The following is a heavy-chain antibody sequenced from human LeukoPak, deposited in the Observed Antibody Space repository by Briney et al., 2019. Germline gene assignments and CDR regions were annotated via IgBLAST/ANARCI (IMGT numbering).Heavy chain of an antibody. D-gene: IGHD1-1*01. V-gene: IGHV3-11*05. Sequence: GGSLRLSCAASGFTFIDYYMSWIRQAPGKGLEWVAYISTTSGFTKYADSVRGRFTISRDNAKNSLYLQMNSLRAEDTAVYYCARASLQLDYWGQGTLVTVPS. J-gene: IGHJ4*02. CDR3: ARASLQLDY. CDR1: GFTFIDYY. CDR2: ISTTSGFT.